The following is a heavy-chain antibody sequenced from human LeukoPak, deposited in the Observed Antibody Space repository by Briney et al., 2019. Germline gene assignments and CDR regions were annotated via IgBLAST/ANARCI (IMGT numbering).Heavy chain of an antibody. Sequence: PSETLSLTCTVSGGSISSSSYYWGWIRQPPGKGLEWIGSIYYSGSTYYNPSHKSRVTISVDTSKNQFSLKLSSVTAADTAVYYCARERHSSSWYGGGPFDYWGQGTLVTVSS. D-gene: IGHD6-13*01. CDR1: GGSISSSSYY. CDR2: IYYSGST. V-gene: IGHV4-39*07. J-gene: IGHJ4*02. CDR3: ARERHSSSWYGGGPFDY.